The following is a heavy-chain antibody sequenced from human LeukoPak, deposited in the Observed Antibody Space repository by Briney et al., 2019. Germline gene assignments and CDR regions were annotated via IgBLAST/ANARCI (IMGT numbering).Heavy chain of an antibody. Sequence: PGGSLRLPCAASGFTFSDYSMNWVRQAAAKGLEGISYIGIDSGNAKYADSAKGRCTITGDKAKNSLYLQMNSLRVADLAVDYCAGDFKYAFHNWGQGTPVTPSS. CDR2: IGIDSGNA. CDR1: GFTFSDYS. CDR3: AGDFKYAFHN. D-gene: IGHD2-2*01. V-gene: IGHV3-48*01. J-gene: IGHJ4*02.